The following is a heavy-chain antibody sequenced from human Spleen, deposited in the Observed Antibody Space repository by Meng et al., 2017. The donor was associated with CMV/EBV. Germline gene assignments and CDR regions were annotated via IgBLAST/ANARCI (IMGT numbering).Heavy chain of an antibody. CDR2: ITGGDAST. Sequence: GGSLRLSCAGSGFTFSRYAMGWVRQAPGKGLEWVSAITGGDASTYYADSVKGRFTISRDNSKNTLYLQMNSLRAEDTAVYYCAKDGGYCSSTSCLYFDYWGQGTLVTVSS. CDR1: GFTFSRYA. CDR3: AKDGGYCSSTSCLYFDY. V-gene: IGHV3-23*01. J-gene: IGHJ4*02. D-gene: IGHD2-2*01.